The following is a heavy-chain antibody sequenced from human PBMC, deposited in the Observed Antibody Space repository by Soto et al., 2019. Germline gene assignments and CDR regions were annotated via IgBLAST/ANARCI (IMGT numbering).Heavy chain of an antibody. D-gene: IGHD6-13*01. J-gene: IGHJ4*02. CDR3: AKPSGLAVAGSAFDY. V-gene: IGHV3-23*01. CDR1: GFTFSSYA. CDR2: IGGNGGNA. Sequence: PVGSLRLSCATSGFTFSSYAMSWVRQAPGKGLEWVSFIGGNGGNAYYADSVKGRFTISRDNSKNTLYLQMNSLRAEDTALYFCAKPSGLAVAGSAFDYWGQGSLVTVSS.